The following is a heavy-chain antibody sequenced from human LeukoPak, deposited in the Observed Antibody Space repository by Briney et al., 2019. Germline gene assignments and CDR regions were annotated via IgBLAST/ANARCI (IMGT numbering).Heavy chain of an antibody. CDR2: INPNSGGT. CDR3: ARDSGSYHHFDY. CDR1: GYTFTGYY. Sequence: ASVKVSCKASGYTFTGYYMHWVRQAPGQGLEWKGWINPNSGGTNYAQKFQGRVTMTRDTSISTAYMELSRLRSDDTAVYYCARDSGSYHHFDYWGQGTLVTVSS. J-gene: IGHJ4*02. D-gene: IGHD1-26*01. V-gene: IGHV1-2*02.